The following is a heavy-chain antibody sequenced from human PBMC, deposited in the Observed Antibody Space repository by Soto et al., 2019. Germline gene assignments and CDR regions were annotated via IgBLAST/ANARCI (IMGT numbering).Heavy chain of an antibody. D-gene: IGHD3-3*01. V-gene: IGHV3-21*01. Sequence: EVQLVESGGGLVKPGGSLRLSCAASGFTFSSYSMNWVRQAPGKGLEWVSSISSSSSYIYYADSVKGRFTISRDNAKNSLYLQMNSLRAEDTAVYYCAREFLITILPSDYYYGMDVWGQGTTVTVSS. J-gene: IGHJ6*02. CDR3: AREFLITILPSDYYYGMDV. CDR1: GFTFSSYS. CDR2: ISSSSSYI.